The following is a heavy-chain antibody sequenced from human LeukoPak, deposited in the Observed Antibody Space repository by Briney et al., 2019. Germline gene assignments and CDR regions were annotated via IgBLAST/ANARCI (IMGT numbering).Heavy chain of an antibody. Sequence: ASVKVSCKASGYTFTSYGISWVRQAPGQGLEWMGWISAYNGNTNYAQKLQGRGTMTTDTSTSTAYMELRSLRSDDTAVYYCARDHGDYVEYWFDPWGQGTLVTVSS. CDR1: GYTFTSYG. J-gene: IGHJ5*02. CDR2: ISAYNGNT. V-gene: IGHV1-18*01. CDR3: ARDHGDYVEYWFDP. D-gene: IGHD4-17*01.